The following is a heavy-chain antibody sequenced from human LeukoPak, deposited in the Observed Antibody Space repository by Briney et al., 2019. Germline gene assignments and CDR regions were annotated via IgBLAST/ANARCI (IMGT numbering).Heavy chain of an antibody. D-gene: IGHD2-2*01. CDR1: GYTFTSYG. CDR2: ISAYDGNT. V-gene: IGHV1-18*01. Sequence: GASVKFSCKASGYTFTSYGISWVRQAPGQGLEWVGWISAYDGNTNYAQKLQGRVTMTTDTSTSTAYMELRSLRSDDTAVYYCARVGCSSTRCYGDGMAGGYWGQGNLVTVSS. J-gene: IGHJ4*02. CDR3: ARVGCSSTRCYGDGMAGGY.